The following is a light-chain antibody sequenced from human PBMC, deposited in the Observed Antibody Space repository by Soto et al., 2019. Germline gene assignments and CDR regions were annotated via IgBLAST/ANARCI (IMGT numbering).Light chain of an antibody. J-gene: IGKJ2*01. CDR2: GVF. V-gene: IGKV1-39*01. CDR1: QSISTY. CDR3: QQSYSTPPT. Sequence: DIQMTQSPSSLSASVGDRVTITSRTSQSISTYLNWYQQKPGKAPKLLIYGVFSLESGVPSRFSGGGSGTDFSLTISSLQPEDFAVYYCQQSYSTPPTFGQGTKVEI.